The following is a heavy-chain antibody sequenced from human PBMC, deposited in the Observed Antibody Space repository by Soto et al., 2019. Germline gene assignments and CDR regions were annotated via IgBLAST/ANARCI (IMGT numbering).Heavy chain of an antibody. CDR1: GGSFSGYY. V-gene: IGHV4-34*01. J-gene: IGHJ6*02. CDR2: INHSGST. D-gene: IGHD3-10*01. CDR3: ARVRGRYYGSVYYYGMDV. Sequence: SETLSLTCAVYGGSFSGYYWSWIRQPPGKGLEWIGEINHSGSTNYNPSLKSRVTISVDTSKNHFSLKLSSVTAADTAVYYCARVRGRYYGSVYYYGMDVWGQGTTVTVSS.